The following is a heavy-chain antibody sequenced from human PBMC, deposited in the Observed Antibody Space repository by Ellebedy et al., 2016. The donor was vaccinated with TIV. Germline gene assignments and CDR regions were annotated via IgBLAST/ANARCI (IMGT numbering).Heavy chain of an antibody. Sequence: PGGSLRLSCAVSGFTFSSYAMSWVRKAPGKGLDWVSAISGSAAATYYADSVKGQFTISSANSKNTLYLQMNSLRAEDTAVYYCAKRGTSETGPSFDYWGQGTLVTVSS. V-gene: IGHV3-23*01. J-gene: IGHJ4*02. D-gene: IGHD1-1*01. CDR2: ISGSAAAT. CDR1: GFTFSSYA. CDR3: AKRGTSETGPSFDY.